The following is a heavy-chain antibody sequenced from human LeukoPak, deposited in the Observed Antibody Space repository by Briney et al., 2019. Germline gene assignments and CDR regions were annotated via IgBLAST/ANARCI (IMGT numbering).Heavy chain of an antibody. D-gene: IGHD6-13*01. CDR2: IYYSGST. Sequence: SETLSLTRTVSGGSISSGGYYWSWIRQHPGKGLEWIGYIYYSGSTYYNPSLKSRVTISVDTSKNQFSLKLSSVTAADTAVYYCAREAAAGTREGNWFDPWGQGTLVTVSS. J-gene: IGHJ5*02. CDR3: AREAAAGTREGNWFDP. CDR1: GGSISSGGYY. V-gene: IGHV4-31*03.